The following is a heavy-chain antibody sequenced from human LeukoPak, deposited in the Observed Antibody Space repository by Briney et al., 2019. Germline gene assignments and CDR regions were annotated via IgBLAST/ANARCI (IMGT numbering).Heavy chain of an antibody. CDR1: GFTFSSYG. Sequence: PGGSLRLSCAASGFTFSSYGMHWVRQAPGKGLEWVAFIRYDGSNKYYADSVKGRFTISRDNSKNTLYLQMNSLRAEDTAVYYCAKDRLKGSGDGKVWYFDYWGQGTLVTVSS. CDR2: IRYDGSNK. D-gene: IGHD4-17*01. V-gene: IGHV3-30*02. J-gene: IGHJ4*02. CDR3: AKDRLKGSGDGKVWYFDY.